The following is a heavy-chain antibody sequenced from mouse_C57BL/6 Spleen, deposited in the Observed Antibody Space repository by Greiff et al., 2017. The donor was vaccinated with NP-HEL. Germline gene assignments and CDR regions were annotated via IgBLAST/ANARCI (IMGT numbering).Heavy chain of an antibody. CDR1: GYTFTSYW. Sequence: VQLQQPGAELVKPGASVKLSCKASGYTFTSYWMHWVKQRPGQGLEWIGMIHPNSGSTNYNEKFKSKATLTVDKSSSTAYMQLSSLTSEDSAVYYCAREADGYYWYFDVWGTGTTVTVSS. CDR2: IHPNSGST. J-gene: IGHJ1*03. D-gene: IGHD2-3*01. CDR3: AREADGYYWYFDV. V-gene: IGHV1-64*01.